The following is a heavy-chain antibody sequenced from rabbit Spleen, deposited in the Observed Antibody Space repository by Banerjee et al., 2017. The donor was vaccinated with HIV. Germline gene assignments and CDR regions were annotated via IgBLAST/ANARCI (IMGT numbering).Heavy chain of an antibody. CDR1: GFSFNSGYD. J-gene: IGHJ4*01. Sequence: QSLEESGGGLVKPGASLTLTCKASGFSFNSGYDMCWVRQAPGKGLEWIACSYTGSSGSTAYANWAKGRFAISKTSSTTVPLQMTSLTAADTATYFCARDKELDIWGYEFDLWGPGTLVTVS. CDR2: SYTGSSGST. D-gene: IGHD3-1*01. V-gene: IGHV1S40*01. CDR3: ARDKELDIWGYEFDL.